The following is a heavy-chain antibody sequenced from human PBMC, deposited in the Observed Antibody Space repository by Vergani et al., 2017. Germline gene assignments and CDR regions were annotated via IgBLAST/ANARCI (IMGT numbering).Heavy chain of an antibody. J-gene: IGHJ4*02. CDR3: AKTITMVRGVTNYFDY. CDR2: ISGSGGST. CDR1: GFTFSSYA. V-gene: IGHV3-23*01. D-gene: IGHD3-10*01. Sequence: EVQLLESGGGLVQPGGSLRLSCAASGFTFSSYAMSWVRQAPGKGLEWVSAISGSGGSTYYADSVKGRFTISGDNSKNTLYLQMNSLRAEDTAVYYCAKTITMVRGVTNYFDYWGQGTLVTVSS.